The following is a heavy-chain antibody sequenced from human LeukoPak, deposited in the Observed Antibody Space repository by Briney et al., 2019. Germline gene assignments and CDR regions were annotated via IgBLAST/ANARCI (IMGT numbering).Heavy chain of an antibody. CDR1: GGSISSYY. D-gene: IGHD6-6*01. J-gene: IGHJ4*02. CDR3: ARAPFTYSSSRPGFDY. Sequence: ASETLSLTCTVSGGSISSYYWSWIRQPPGKGLEWIGYIYYSGSTNYNPSLKSRVTISVDTSKNQFSLKLSSVTAADTAVYYCARAPFTYSSSRPGFDYWGQGTLVTVSS. CDR2: IYYSGST. V-gene: IGHV4-59*12.